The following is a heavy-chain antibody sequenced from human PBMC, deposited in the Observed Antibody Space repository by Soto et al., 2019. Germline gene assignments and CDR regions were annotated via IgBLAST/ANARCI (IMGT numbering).Heavy chain of an antibody. J-gene: IGHJ4*02. Sequence: SETLSLTCAVSRGSINRGAYSWSWIRQPPVKGLEWIGYIYHSGSTYYNPSLKSRVTISVDRSKNQFSLRLASVTAADTAVYYCARALIYDYVWGTYRNYSVYCDQATLVSV. D-gene: IGHD3-16*02. CDR1: RGSINRGAYS. CDR3: ARALIYDYVWGTYRNYSVY. CDR2: IYHSGST. V-gene: IGHV4-30-2*01.